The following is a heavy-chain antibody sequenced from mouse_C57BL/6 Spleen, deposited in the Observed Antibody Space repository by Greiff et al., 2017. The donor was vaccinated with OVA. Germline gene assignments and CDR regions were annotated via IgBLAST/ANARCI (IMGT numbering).Heavy chain of an antibody. CDR3: ARSYGNYGYFDV. CDR1: GFSLTSYG. D-gene: IGHD2-1*01. V-gene: IGHV2-2*01. CDR2: IWSGRST. J-gene: IGHJ1*03. Sequence: QVQLKESGPGLVQPSQCLSITCTVSGFSLTSYGVHWVRQSPGKGLEWLGVIWSGRSTDYNAALIARLSIIKDNSKSLVFFKMNSLQAADTAIYYCARSYGNYGYFDVWGTGTTVTVSS.